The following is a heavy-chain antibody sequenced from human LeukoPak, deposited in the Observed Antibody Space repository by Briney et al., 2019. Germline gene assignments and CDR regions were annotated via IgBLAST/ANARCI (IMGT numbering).Heavy chain of an antibody. J-gene: IGHJ4*02. CDR2: IYYTGTT. V-gene: IGHV4-59*01. CDR1: GGSISSYY. D-gene: IGHD2-15*01. Sequence: ASETLSLTCTVSGGSISSYYWSWIRQPPGKGLEWIGYIYYTGTTNYNPSLKSRVTISVDTSKNQFSLKLSSVTAADTAVYYCARGGWRLDYWGQGTLVTVSS. CDR3: ARGGWRLDY.